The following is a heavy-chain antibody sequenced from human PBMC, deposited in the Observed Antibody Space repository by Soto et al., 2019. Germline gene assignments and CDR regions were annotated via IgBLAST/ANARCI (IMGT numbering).Heavy chain of an antibody. CDR3: ARLEYGDRSYFDF. J-gene: IGHJ4*02. CDR1: GYRFTSHW. CDR2: IYPGDSDT. V-gene: IGHV5-51*01. D-gene: IGHD4-17*01. Sequence: GESLRISCKGSGYRFTSHWIGGVRQMPGKGLEWMGIIYPGDSDTRYSPSFQGQVTISADKSISTAYLLWSSLRASETAIYYCARLEYGDRSYFDFWGQGALVTVAS.